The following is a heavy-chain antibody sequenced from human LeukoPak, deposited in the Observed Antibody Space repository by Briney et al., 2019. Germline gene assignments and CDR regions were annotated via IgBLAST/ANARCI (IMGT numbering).Heavy chain of an antibody. Sequence: GASVKVSCKASGYTFTGYYMHWVRQAPGQGLEWMGWINPNSGGTNYAQKFQGRVTMTRDTSISTAYLELSRLRSDDTAVYYCARDPKMSWNAATDAFDIWGQGTMVTVSS. J-gene: IGHJ3*02. V-gene: IGHV1-2*02. CDR2: INPNSGGT. CDR3: ARDPKMSWNAATDAFDI. CDR1: GYTFTGYY. D-gene: IGHD1-1*01.